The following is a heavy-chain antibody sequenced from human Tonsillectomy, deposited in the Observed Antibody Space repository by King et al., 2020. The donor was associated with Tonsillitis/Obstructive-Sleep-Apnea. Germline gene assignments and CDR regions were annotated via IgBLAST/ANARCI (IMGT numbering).Heavy chain of an antibody. CDR3: ARQSSSWYYFDY. CDR1: GFTFRSYW. CDR2: IKQDGSEK. V-gene: IGHV3-7*02. Sequence: EVQLVQSGGGLVQPGGSLRLSCAASGFTFRSYWMSWVRQAPGKGLEWVANIKQDGSEKYYVDSVKGRFTISRDNAKNSLYLQMNSLRAEETAVYYCARQSSSWYYFDYWGQGTLVTVSS. J-gene: IGHJ4*02. D-gene: IGHD6-13*01.